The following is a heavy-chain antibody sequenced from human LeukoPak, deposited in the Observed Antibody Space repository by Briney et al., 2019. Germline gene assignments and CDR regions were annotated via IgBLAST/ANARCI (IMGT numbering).Heavy chain of an antibody. J-gene: IGHJ4*02. Sequence: PSETLSLTCTVSGGPISSYYWSWIRQPPGKGLEWIGYIYYSGSTNYNPSLKSRVTISVDTSKNQFSLKLSSVTAADTAVYYCARVRPSIAYFDYWGQGTLVTVSS. CDR2: IYYSGST. V-gene: IGHV4-59*01. CDR1: GGPISSYY. CDR3: ARVRPSIAYFDY. D-gene: IGHD6-13*01.